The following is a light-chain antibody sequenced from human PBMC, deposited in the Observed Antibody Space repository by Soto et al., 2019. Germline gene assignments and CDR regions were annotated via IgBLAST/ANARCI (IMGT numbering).Light chain of an antibody. Sequence: DIQMTQSPSSLSASVEDRVIITCRASQSISNHLNWYQQKPGKALKLLIFAASSLQSGVPSRFSGSRSGPDFTLTISSLQPEDFATYYCQQSYSSTPTFGQGTKVDIX. J-gene: IGKJ1*01. CDR1: QSISNH. CDR3: QQSYSSTPT. CDR2: AAS. V-gene: IGKV1-39*01.